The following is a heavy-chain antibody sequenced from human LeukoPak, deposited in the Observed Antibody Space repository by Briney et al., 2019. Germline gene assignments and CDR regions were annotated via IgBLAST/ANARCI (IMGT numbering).Heavy chain of an antibody. CDR1: GGLFSSYS. CDR2: ISHTGST. CDR3: ARVRGAAAGTDY. Sequence: SETLSLTCAVHGGLFSSYSWTWIRQSPGKGLEWIGEISHTGSTIYKPSLNSRVTISVDTSKNQISLNLTSVTAADTAVYYCARVRGAAAGTDYWGQGTLATVSS. V-gene: IGHV4-34*01. J-gene: IGHJ4*02. D-gene: IGHD6-13*01.